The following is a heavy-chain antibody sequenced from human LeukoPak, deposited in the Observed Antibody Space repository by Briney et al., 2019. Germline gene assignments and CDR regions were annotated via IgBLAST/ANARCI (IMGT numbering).Heavy chain of an antibody. CDR1: GGSITSYY. D-gene: IGHD3-22*01. J-gene: IGHJ6*03. CDR2: LYYGGST. Sequence: PSETLSLTCTVSGGSITSYYWSWIPQPPGKGLEGMGYLYYGGSTNYHPSPKSRVPISLDTSKNQFSLNLSSVTAADTAVYYCARRFSSYDSSGYSFYYYLDVWGKGTTVTVSS. V-gene: IGHV4-59*01. CDR3: ARRFSSYDSSGYSFYYYLDV.